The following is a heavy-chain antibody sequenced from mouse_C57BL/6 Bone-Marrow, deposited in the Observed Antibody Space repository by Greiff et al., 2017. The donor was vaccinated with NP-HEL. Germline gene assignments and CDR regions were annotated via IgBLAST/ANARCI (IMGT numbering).Heavy chain of an antibody. CDR3: ARSRVWLLPFDY. J-gene: IGHJ2*01. CDR1: GYTFTGYW. V-gene: IGHV1-9*01. D-gene: IGHD2-3*01. CDR2: ILPGSGST. Sequence: QVQLQQSGAELMKPGASVKLSCKASGYTFTGYWIEWVKQRPGHGLEWIGEILPGSGSTNYNEKFKGKATFTADKSSNTAYMQLSSLTTEDSAIYYCARSRVWLLPFDYWGQGTTLTVSS.